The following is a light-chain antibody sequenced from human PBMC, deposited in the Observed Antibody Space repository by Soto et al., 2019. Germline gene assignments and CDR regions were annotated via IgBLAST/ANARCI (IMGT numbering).Light chain of an antibody. CDR2: EVS. CDR3: SSYTSDNRDYV. CDR1: SSGVGAYTS. J-gene: IGLJ1*01. Sequence: QSVLTQPASVSGSPGQSITISCTGTSSGVGAYTSVSWYQQHPGKAPKLIIYEVSNRPPGVSTRFSGSKSASTASLTISGLQAEDEAHYYCSSYTSDNRDYVFGTGTKVTVL. V-gene: IGLV2-14*01.